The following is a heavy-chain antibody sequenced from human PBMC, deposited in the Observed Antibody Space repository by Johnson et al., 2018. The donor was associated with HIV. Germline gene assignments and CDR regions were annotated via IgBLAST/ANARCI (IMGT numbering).Heavy chain of an antibody. J-gene: IGHJ3*02. CDR1: GFTFDDFG. V-gene: IGHV3-20*04. D-gene: IGHD6-13*01. Sequence: VQLVESGGGVVRPGGSLRLSCAASGFTFDDFGMGWVRQAPGKGLEWVSGINWNGGRTGYEDSVKGRFTISRDNSKNMLYLQVKSLRAADTAIYYCAKDRLAMGILDIWGQGTVVIVSS. CDR2: INWNGGRT. CDR3: AKDRLAMGILDI.